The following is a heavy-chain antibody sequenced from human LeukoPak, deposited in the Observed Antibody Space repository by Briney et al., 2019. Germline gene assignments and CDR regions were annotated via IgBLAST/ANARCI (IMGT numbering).Heavy chain of an antibody. CDR3: ARDRGRYHMDV. CDR1: GFTFSSYS. V-gene: IGHV3-23*01. CDR2: ISGSRNNT. D-gene: IGHD6-25*01. Sequence: GGSLRLSCAASGFTFSSYSMNWVRQAPGKGLEWVSAISGSRNNTYYADSVKGRFTISRDNSKNTLYLQMNSLRAGDTAVYYCARDRGRYHMDVWGKGTTVTISS. J-gene: IGHJ6*03.